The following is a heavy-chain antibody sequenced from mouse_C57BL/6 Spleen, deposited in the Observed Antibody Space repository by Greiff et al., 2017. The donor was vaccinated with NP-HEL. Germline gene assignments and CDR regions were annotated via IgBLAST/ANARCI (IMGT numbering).Heavy chain of an antibody. J-gene: IGHJ3*01. CDR2: ISNLAYSI. CDR1: GFTFSDYG. CDR3: ARRGIYDGGFAY. D-gene: IGHD2-3*01. V-gene: IGHV5-15*01. Sequence: EVQLVESGGGLVQPGGSLKLSCAASGFTFSDYGMAWVRQAPRKGPEWVAFISNLAYSIYYADTVTGRFTISRENAKNTLYLEMSSLRSEDTAMYYCARRGIYDGGFAYWGQGTLVTVSA.